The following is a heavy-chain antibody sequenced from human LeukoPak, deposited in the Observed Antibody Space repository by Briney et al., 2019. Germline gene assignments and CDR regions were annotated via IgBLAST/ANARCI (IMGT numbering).Heavy chain of an antibody. V-gene: IGHV4-34*01. Sequence: PSETLSLTCAVYGGSFSGYYWSWIRQPPGKGLEWIGEINHSGSTNYNPSLKSRVTISVDTSKNQFSLKLSSVTAADTAVYYCARAYEYRTARPWFDPWGQGTLVTVSS. D-gene: IGHD6-6*01. CDR3: ARAYEYRTARPWFDP. CDR1: GGSFSGYY. CDR2: INHSGST. J-gene: IGHJ5*02.